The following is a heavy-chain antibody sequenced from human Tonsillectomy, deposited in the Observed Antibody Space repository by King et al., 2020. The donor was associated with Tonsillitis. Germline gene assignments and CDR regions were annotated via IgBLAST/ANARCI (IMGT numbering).Heavy chain of an antibody. D-gene: IGHD3-9*01. J-gene: IGHJ4*02. CDR2: VYHSGST. CDR1: GGSISSGYYY. Sequence: QLQESGPGLVKPSETLSLTCTVSGGSISSGYYYWGWIRQPPGKGLEWIGSVYHSGSTYDKPSLKSRVTISVDTSKNHFSLQLTSVTAADTAVYYCASAGPQTGFHHTFELWGQGPLVTVFS. CDR3: ASAGPQTGFHHTFEL. V-gene: IGHV4-39*07.